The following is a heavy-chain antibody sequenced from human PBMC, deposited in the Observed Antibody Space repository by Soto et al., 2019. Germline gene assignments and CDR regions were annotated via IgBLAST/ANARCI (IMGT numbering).Heavy chain of an antibody. D-gene: IGHD2-15*01. J-gene: IGHJ4*02. CDR1: GFTFSSYA. V-gene: IGHV3-23*01. CDR2: ISGSGGST. CDR3: AKARYGSCYLYSIHY. Sequence: GGSLRLSCAASGFTFSSYAMSWVRQAPGKGLEWVSAISGSGGSTYYADSVKGRFTISRDNSKNTLYLQMNSLRAEDTAVYYCAKARYGSCYLYSIHYWGQGTLVTVSS.